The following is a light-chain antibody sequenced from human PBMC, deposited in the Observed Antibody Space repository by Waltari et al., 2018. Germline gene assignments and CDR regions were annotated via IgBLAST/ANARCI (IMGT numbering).Light chain of an antibody. CDR3: ALHMGSGIWV. Sequence: QTVVTQEPSFSVSPGGTVTLTCGLSSGSVSSTYHPSWYQQTPGQAPRTLIYITNRRSSGVPDRFSGSILGKKAALTITVDQTEDESDYICALHMGSGIWVFGAGTKVTVL. V-gene: IGLV8-61*01. J-gene: IGLJ3*02. CDR2: ITN. CDR1: SGSVSSTYH.